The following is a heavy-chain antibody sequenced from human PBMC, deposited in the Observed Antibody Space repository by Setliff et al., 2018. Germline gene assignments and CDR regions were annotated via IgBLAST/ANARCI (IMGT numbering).Heavy chain of an antibody. Sequence: SETLSLTCTVSGGSISSGSYYWSWIRQPAGKGLEWIGHIYTSGSTNYNPSLKSRVTISVDTSKNQFSLKLSSVTAADTAVYYCARVDSGFDYWGQGTRVTVSS. D-gene: IGHD6-19*01. CDR2: IYTSGST. J-gene: IGHJ4*02. V-gene: IGHV4-61*09. CDR1: GGSISSGSYY. CDR3: ARVDSGFDY.